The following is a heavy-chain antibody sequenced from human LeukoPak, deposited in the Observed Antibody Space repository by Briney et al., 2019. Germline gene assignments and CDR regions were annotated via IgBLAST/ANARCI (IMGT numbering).Heavy chain of an antibody. CDR1: GFTFSSYA. CDR2: VSDSGSST. J-gene: IGHJ4*02. Sequence: GGSLRLSCAASGFTFSSYAMNWVRQAPGKGLEWVSTVSDSGSSTYYADSVKGRFTISGDNSKNTLYLQMNSLRAEDTAVYYCAKGWSDYFDYWGQGTLVTVSS. D-gene: IGHD3-3*01. V-gene: IGHV3-23*01. CDR3: AKGWSDYFDY.